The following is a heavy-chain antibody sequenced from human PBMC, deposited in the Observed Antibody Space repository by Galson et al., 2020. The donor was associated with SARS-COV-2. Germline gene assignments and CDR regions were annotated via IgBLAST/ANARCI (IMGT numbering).Heavy chain of an antibody. J-gene: IGHJ6*03. Sequence: GGSLRLSCAASGFTFSSYAMHWVRQAPGKGLEWVAVISYDGSNKYYADSVKGRFTISRDNSKNTLYLQMNSLRAEDTAVYYCARDRRYDILTGYYPSGTSYMDVWGKGTTVTVSS. V-gene: IGHV3-30-3*01. CDR3: ARDRRYDILTGYYPSGTSYMDV. CDR1: GFTFSSYA. D-gene: IGHD3-9*01. CDR2: ISYDGSNK.